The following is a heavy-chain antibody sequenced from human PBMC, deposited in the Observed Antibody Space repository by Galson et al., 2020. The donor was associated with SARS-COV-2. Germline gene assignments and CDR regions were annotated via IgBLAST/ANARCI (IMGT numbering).Heavy chain of an antibody. D-gene: IGHD4-17*01. CDR2: ISYDGSNK. V-gene: IGHV3-30*03. CDR1: GFTFSSYG. CDR3: AGQQGTVTTYYYYGMDV. Sequence: QLGESLKISCAASGFTFSSYGMHWVRQAPGKGLEWVAVISYDGSNKYYADSVKGRFTISRDNSKNTLYLQMNSLRAEDTAVYYCAGQQGTVTTYYYYGMDVWGQGTTVTVSS. J-gene: IGHJ6*02.